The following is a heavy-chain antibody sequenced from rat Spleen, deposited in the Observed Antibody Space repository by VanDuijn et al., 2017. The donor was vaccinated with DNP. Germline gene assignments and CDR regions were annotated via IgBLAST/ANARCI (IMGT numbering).Heavy chain of an antibody. CDR2: ISYSGST. Sequence: EVQLQESGPGLVKPSQSLSLTCSVTGSSITSNYWGWIRKFPGNKMEWMAYISYSGSTGYNPSLKSRVSITRDTSKNQFFLQLNSVTSEDTATYYCARSDYFGSFRPFAYWGQGTLVTVSS. D-gene: IGHD1-6*01. CDR1: GSSITSNY. CDR3: ARSDYFGSFRPFAY. V-gene: IGHV3-1*01. J-gene: IGHJ3*01.